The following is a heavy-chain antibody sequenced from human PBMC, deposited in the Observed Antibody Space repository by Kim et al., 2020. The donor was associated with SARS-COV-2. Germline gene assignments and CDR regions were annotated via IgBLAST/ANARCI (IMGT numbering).Heavy chain of an antibody. CDR1: GFTFSSYS. V-gene: IGHV3-48*02. D-gene: IGHD2-15*01. CDR3: ASGYCSGGSCYSTLDYYYYYGMDV. J-gene: IGHJ6*02. Sequence: GGSLRLSCAASGFTFSSYSMNWVRQAPGKGLEWVSYISSSSSTIYYADSVKGRFTISRDNAKNSLYLQMNSLRDEDTAVYYCASGYCSGGSCYSTLDYYYYYGMDVWGQGTTVTVSS. CDR2: ISSSSSTI.